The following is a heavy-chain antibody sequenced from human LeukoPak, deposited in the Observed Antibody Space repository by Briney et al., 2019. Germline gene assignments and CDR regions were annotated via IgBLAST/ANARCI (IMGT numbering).Heavy chain of an antibody. CDR3: ATTLSGWSPPQTSYYSYYMDV. Sequence: GGSLRLSCAASEFTFGNYWMSWVRQVPGKGPEWVANIRQDGNEFYYVDSVKGRFTISRDNSKNTLYLQMNSLRVEDTAVYYCATTLSGWSPPQTSYYSYYMDVWGKGTTVTISS. J-gene: IGHJ6*03. V-gene: IGHV3-7*01. D-gene: IGHD6-19*01. CDR2: IRQDGNEF. CDR1: EFTFGNYW.